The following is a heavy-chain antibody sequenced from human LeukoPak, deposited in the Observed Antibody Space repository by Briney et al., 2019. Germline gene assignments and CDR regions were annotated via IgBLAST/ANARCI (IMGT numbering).Heavy chain of an antibody. V-gene: IGHV4-39*01. Sequence: SETLSLTCTVSGGSISSSSYYWGWIRQPPGKGLEWIGSIYYSGSTYYNPSLKSRVTISVDTSKNPFSPKLSSVTAADTAVYYCARHRLVVPPNNWFDPWGQGTLVTVSS. J-gene: IGHJ5*02. CDR3: ARHRLVVPPNNWFDP. CDR1: GGSISSSSYY. CDR2: IYYSGST. D-gene: IGHD2-2*01.